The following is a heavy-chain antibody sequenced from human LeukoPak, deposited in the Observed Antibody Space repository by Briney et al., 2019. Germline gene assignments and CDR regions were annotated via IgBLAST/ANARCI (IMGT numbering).Heavy chain of an antibody. CDR2: ISSSSSTI. Sequence: AGGSLRLSCAASGFTFSSYSMNWVRQAPGKGLEWVSYISSSSSTIYYADSVKGRFTISRDNAKNSLYLQMNSLRAEDTAVYYCAKPTMVRGVIHPAFDYWGQGTLVTVSS. CDR3: AKPTMVRGVIHPAFDY. V-gene: IGHV3-48*04. D-gene: IGHD3-10*01. J-gene: IGHJ4*02. CDR1: GFTFSSYS.